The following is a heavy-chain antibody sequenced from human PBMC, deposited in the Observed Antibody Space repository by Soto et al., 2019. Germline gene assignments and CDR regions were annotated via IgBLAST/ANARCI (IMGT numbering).Heavy chain of an antibody. CDR1: GFTFDDYA. CDR3: AKDTRHYDILTGENWFDP. Sequence: GGSLRLSCAASGFTFDDYAMHWVRQAPGKGLEWVSGISWNSGSIGYADSVKGRFTISRDNAKNSLYLQMNSLRAEDTALYYCAKDTRHYDILTGENWFDPWGQGTLVTVSS. CDR2: ISWNSGSI. D-gene: IGHD3-9*01. J-gene: IGHJ5*02. V-gene: IGHV3-9*01.